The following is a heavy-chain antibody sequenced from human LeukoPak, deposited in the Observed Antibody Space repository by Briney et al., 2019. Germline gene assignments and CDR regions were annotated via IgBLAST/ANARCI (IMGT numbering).Heavy chain of an antibody. V-gene: IGHV4-61*01. CDR2: IYYSGST. J-gene: IGHJ5*02. D-gene: IGHD1-26*01. Sequence: PSETLSLTCTVSGGSVSSSNYYWSWIRQPPGKGLEWIGYIYYSGSTNYNPSLKSRITISADTSKNQFSLKLSSVTAADTAVYYCARSRAFNSGAFDPWGQGSLVTVSS. CDR1: GGSVSSSNYY. CDR3: ARSRAFNSGAFDP.